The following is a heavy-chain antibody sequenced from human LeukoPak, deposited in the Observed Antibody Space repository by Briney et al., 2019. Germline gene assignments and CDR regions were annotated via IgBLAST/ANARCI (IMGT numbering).Heavy chain of an antibody. D-gene: IGHD6-6*01. Sequence: PGGSLRLSCAVSGFTFSGVWMSWSRQAPGKGLERVASINSDGSEGYYADVVKGRFTISRDNAKNSLYLQINSLRAEDTAVYYCARSSYSSSSSVWGQGTMVTVSS. J-gene: IGHJ3*01. CDR3: ARSSYSSSSSV. CDR2: INSDGSEG. V-gene: IGHV3-7*03. CDR1: GFTFSGVW.